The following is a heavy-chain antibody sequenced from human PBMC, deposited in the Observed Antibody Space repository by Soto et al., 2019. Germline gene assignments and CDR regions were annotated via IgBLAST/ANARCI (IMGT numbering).Heavy chain of an antibody. CDR3: ARHLSYDFCGGYLNWFDP. Sequence: AETLSLTCTVSGGSISSSSYYWGWIRQPPGKGLEWIGSIYYSGSNYYNPSLKSRVTISVDTSKNQSPLKLSSVTAADTAVYYCARHLSYDFCGGYLNWFDPWGQGTPVTVSS. V-gene: IGHV4-39*01. CDR2: IYYSGSN. CDR1: GGSISSSSYY. D-gene: IGHD3-3*01. J-gene: IGHJ5*02.